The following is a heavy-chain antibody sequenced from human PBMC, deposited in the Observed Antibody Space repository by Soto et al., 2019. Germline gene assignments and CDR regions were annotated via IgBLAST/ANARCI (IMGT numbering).Heavy chain of an antibody. V-gene: IGHV1-46*01. CDR2: INPSGGST. J-gene: IGHJ6*02. Sequence: QVQLVQSGAESKTPGASVKVSCKASQYNFTNYCVHWVRQAPGQGLEWMGVINPSGGSTKYARGFRGRVTMTRDTSTNTVYMDLRSLRPEDTAVYFCARALYDTDSVPVGAESRYYVMDVWGRGTTVTVSS. CDR1: QYNFTNYC. D-gene: IGHD3-22*01. CDR3: ARALYDTDSVPVGAESRYYVMDV.